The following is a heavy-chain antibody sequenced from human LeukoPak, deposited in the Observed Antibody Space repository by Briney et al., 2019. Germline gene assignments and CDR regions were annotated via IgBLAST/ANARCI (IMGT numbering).Heavy chain of an antibody. J-gene: IGHJ4*02. D-gene: IGHD5-24*01. V-gene: IGHV4-34*01. CDR2: INHSGRT. CDR1: GGSFSGYY. Sequence: PSETLSLTCAVYGGSFSGYYWNWIRQPPGKGLEWIGEINHSGRTKYNPSLKSRVTISVDTSKNQFSLIPSSVTAADTAVYYCARGQFQRDYWGQGTLVTVSS. CDR3: ARGQFQRDY.